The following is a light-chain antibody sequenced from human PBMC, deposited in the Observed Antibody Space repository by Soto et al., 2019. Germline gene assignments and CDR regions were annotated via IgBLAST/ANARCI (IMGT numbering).Light chain of an antibody. CDR2: VAS. CDR1: QSVRSN. V-gene: IGKV3-15*01. CDR3: QQRDIWPWT. Sequence: IVMTLSPSTLSVSPLSRATLSCMASQSVRSNLSWYQQKPGQSPRLLIYVASTRATGIPARFSGSGSGTQFTLTISSLQSEDLAVDCCQQRDIWPWTFGQGTKVDI. J-gene: IGKJ1*01.